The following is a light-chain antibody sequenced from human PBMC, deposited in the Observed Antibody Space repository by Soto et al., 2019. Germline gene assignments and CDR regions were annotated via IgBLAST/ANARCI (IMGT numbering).Light chain of an antibody. CDR1: QSVNSN. CDR2: GAS. Sequence: ERVMTQSPATLSVSPGERATLSCRASQSVNSNLAWYQQKPGQAPRLLIYGASTRATGIPGRFSGSGSGTEFTLTISSLQSEDFAVYYCLQYSNWPRTFGQGTKVDIX. V-gene: IGKV3-15*01. CDR3: LQYSNWPRT. J-gene: IGKJ1*01.